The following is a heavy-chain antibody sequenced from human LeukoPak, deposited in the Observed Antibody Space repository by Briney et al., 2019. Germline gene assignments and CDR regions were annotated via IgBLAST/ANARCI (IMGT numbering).Heavy chain of an antibody. D-gene: IGHD2-15*01. J-gene: IGHJ4*02. Sequence: GGSLRLSCAASGFTFSSYAMSWVRQAPGKGLEWVSAISGSGGSTYYADSVKGRFTISRDNSKNTLYLQMDSLRAEDTAVYYCAKGSGHTYYFDYWGQGTLVTVSS. CDR3: AKGSGHTYYFDY. CDR2: ISGSGGST. V-gene: IGHV3-23*01. CDR1: GFTFSSYA.